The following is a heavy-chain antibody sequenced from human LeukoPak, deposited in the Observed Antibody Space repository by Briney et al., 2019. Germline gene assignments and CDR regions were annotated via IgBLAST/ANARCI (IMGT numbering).Heavy chain of an antibody. J-gene: IGHJ3*02. D-gene: IGHD6-19*01. Sequence: GGTLRLSCAASGFTFSSYWMHWVRQAPGKGLVWVSRINSDGSRTSYADSVKGRFTISRDNAKNTLYLQMSSLRAEDTAVYYCARDKTEQWLVLEAFDIWGQGTVVTVSS. CDR2: INSDGSRT. CDR1: GFTFSSYW. V-gene: IGHV3-74*01. CDR3: ARDKTEQWLVLEAFDI.